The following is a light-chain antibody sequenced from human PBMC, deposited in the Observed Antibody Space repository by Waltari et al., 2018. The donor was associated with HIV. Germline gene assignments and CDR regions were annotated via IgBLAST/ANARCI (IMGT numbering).Light chain of an antibody. J-gene: IGLJ2*01. CDR1: SSDVGAYNL. V-gene: IGLV2-8*01. CDR3: ASHAGSKDV. Sequence: QSALTQPPSASGSPGQSVTISCTGTSSDVGAYNLVPWFQQHPGKAPKLMIYDVTKRPSGVPDRFSGSKSGNTASLTVSGLQAEDEADYYCASHAGSKDVFGGGTRLTVL. CDR2: DVT.